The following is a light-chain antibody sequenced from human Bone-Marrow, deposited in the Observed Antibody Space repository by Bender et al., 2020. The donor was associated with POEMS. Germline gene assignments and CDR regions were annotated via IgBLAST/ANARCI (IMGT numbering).Light chain of an antibody. CDR3: ATWNDSMNGGL. CDR1: SSKFGSYP. CDR2: NNS. Sequence: QSVLTQPPSASGTPGQRVTISCSGSSSKFGSYPVNWYQQLPGAAPKLVIFNNSQRPSGVPDRFSGSNSGTSASLAISGLLSDDEADLYCATWNDSMNGGLFGGGTKLTVL. J-gene: IGLJ3*02. V-gene: IGLV1-44*01.